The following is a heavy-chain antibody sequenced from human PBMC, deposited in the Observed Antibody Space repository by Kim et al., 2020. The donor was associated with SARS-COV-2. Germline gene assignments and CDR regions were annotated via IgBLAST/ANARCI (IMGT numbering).Heavy chain of an antibody. D-gene: IGHD3-16*01. Sequence: GGSLRLSCAASWFNFSAYSMNWVRQAPGKGLDWVSYISSSSSTIYYADSVKGRFTISRDHAKNSLYLQMNSLRDEDTAVYYCARVSPAWGQRLRDLWGHGNLVTVSS. CDR1: WFNFSAYS. V-gene: IGHV3-48*02. CDR2: ISSSSSTI. CDR3: ARVSPAWGQRLRDL. J-gene: IGHJ4*01.